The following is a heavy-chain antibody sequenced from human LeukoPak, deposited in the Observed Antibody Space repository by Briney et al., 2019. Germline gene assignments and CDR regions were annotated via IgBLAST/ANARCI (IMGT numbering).Heavy chain of an antibody. CDR2: LYYSGNT. CDR3: VRYYYCSEGYIWFDP. V-gene: IGHV4-39*01. CDR1: GGSISSSSFY. Sequence: SETLSLTCTVSGGSISSSSFYWGWIRQPPGKGLEWIVSLYYSGNTYYNPSLKSRITISVNTSKSQFSLKLSSVTAPDTGVYFTVRYYYCSEGYIWFDPWGQGTLVTVSS. J-gene: IGHJ5*02. D-gene: IGHD3-10*01.